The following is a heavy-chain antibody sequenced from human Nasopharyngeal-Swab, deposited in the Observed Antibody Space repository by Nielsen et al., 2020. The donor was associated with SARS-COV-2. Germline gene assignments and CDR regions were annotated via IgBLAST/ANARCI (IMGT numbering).Heavy chain of an antibody. J-gene: IGHJ4*02. CDR3: ARDDYDILTGYYTGGIY. Sequence: WVRQAPGQGLEWMGWISAYNGNTNYAQKLQGRVTMTTDTSTSTAYMELRSLRSDDTAVYYCARDDYDILTGYYTGGIYWGQGTLVTVSS. V-gene: IGHV1-18*01. D-gene: IGHD3-9*01. CDR2: ISAYNGNT.